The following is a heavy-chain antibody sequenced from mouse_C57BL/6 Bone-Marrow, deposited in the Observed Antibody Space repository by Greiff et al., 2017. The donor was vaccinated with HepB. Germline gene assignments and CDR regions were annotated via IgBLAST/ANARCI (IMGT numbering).Heavy chain of an antibody. D-gene: IGHD1-1*01. V-gene: IGHV5-17*01. J-gene: IGHJ4*01. CDR3: ARAVVAHYYAMDY. Sequence: EVKLQESGGGLVKPGGSLKLSCAASGFTFSDYGMHWVRQAPEKGLEWVAYISSGSSTIYYADTVKGRFTISRDNAKNTLFLQMTSLRSEDTAMYYCARAVVAHYYAMDYWGQGTSVTVSS. CDR1: GFTFSDYG. CDR2: ISSGSSTI.